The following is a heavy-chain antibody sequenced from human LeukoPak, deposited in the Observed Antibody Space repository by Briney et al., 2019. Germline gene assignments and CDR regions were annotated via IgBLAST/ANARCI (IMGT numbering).Heavy chain of an antibody. CDR1: GGSISSYY. CDR3: ARRDIGGFDH. Sequence: PSETLSLTCTVSGGSISSYYWNWIRQPPGKGLEWIGYIYYSANTNYNPSLKSRVTMSVDKSKNQFSLKLSSVTAADTAVYYCARRDIGGFDHWGQGTLVTVSS. J-gene: IGHJ5*02. CDR2: IYYSANT. V-gene: IGHV4-59*08. D-gene: IGHD2-21*02.